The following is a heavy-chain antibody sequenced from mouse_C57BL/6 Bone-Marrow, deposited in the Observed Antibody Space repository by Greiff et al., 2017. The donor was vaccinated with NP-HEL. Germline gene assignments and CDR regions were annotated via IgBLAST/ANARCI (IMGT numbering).Heavy chain of an antibody. Sequence: QVQLQQSGPELVKPGASVQLSCKASGYTFTSYDINWVKQRPGQGLEWIGWIYPSDGSTKYNEKFKGKATLTVDTSSSTAYMELLSLTSEDSADYFLERSGGGYFDYWGQGTTLTVSS. V-gene: IGHV1-85*01. CDR2: IYPSDGST. CDR1: GYTFTSYD. J-gene: IGHJ2*01. CDR3: ERSGGGYFDY.